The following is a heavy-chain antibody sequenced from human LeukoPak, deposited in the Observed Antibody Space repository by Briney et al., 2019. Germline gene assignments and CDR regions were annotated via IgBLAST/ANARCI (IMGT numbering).Heavy chain of an antibody. Sequence: GGSLRLSCAASGFTFSSYWMSWVRQAPGKGLEWVANIKQDGSEKYYVDSVKGRFTISRDNAKNSLYLQMNSLRAEDTAVYYCAREGGDSSGYYPMAYWGQGTLVTVSS. CDR1: GFTFSSYW. V-gene: IGHV3-7*03. CDR2: IKQDGSEK. J-gene: IGHJ4*02. D-gene: IGHD3-22*01. CDR3: AREGGDSSGYYPMAY.